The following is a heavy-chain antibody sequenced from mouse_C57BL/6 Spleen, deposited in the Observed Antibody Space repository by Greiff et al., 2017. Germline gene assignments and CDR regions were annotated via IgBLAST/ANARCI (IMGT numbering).Heavy chain of an antibody. Sequence: VQLQQPGAELVKPGASVKLSCKASGYTFTSYWMQWVKQRPGQGLEWIGEIDPSDSYTNYNQKFKGKATLTVDTSSSTAYMQLSSLTSEDSAVYYCARAGFDYGSSHWYFDVWGTGTTVTVSS. V-gene: IGHV1-50*01. CDR2: IDPSDSYT. CDR1: GYTFTSYW. D-gene: IGHD1-1*01. J-gene: IGHJ1*03. CDR3: ARAGFDYGSSHWYFDV.